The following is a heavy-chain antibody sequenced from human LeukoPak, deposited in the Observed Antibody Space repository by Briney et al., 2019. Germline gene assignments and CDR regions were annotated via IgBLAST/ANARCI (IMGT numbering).Heavy chain of an antibody. J-gene: IGHJ4*02. V-gene: IGHV3-30-3*01. Sequence: QPGGSLRLSCAASGFTFSSYAMHWVRQAPGKGLEWVAVISYDGSNKYYADSVKGRFTISRDNSKNTLYLQMNSLRAEDTAVYYCARSGLFYYYDSSGYFSTPYFDYWGQGTLVTVSS. D-gene: IGHD3-22*01. CDR1: GFTFSSYA. CDR2: ISYDGSNK. CDR3: ARSGLFYYYDSSGYFSTPYFDY.